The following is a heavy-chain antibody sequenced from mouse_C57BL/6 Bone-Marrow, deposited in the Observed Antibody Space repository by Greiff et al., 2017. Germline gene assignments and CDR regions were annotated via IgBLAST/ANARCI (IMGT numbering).Heavy chain of an antibody. CDR3: TTGDWGY. CDR1: GFNIKDDY. J-gene: IGHJ2*01. Sequence: VQLQQSGAELVRPGASVKLSCTASGFNIKDDYMHWVKQRPEQGLEWIGWIDPENGDTEYASKFKGKAPITADTSYNTAYLQLSRLTSEDTAVYYCTTGDWGYWGQGTTLTVSS. V-gene: IGHV14-4*01. CDR2: IDPENGDT.